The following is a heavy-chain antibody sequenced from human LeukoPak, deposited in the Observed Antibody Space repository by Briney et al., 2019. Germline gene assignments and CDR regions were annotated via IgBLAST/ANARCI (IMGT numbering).Heavy chain of an antibody. CDR3: TRKGSQWDFPVDY. D-gene: IGHD1-26*01. Sequence: GGSLRLSCAASGFSFSSFSMNWVRQAPGKGLEWVSYISGGSSFTYYVDSVKGRFTISRDNSENSLYLQMDSLTAEDTAVYYCTRKGSQWDFPVDYWGQGTRVAVS. CDR2: ISGGSSFT. J-gene: IGHJ4*02. V-gene: IGHV3-21*01. CDR1: GFSFSSFS.